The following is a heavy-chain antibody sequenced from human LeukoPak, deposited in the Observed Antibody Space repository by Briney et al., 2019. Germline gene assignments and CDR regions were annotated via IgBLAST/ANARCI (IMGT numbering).Heavy chain of an antibody. CDR3: ARAYCNSPTCYREGFDY. CDR2: IYYSGST. CDR1: GGSISSYY. J-gene: IGHJ4*02. D-gene: IGHD2-2*01. Sequence: PSETLSLTCTVSGGSISSYYWSWIRQPPGKGLEWIGYIYYSGSTNYNPSFKSRVTISVDTSKNQFSLKLSSVTAADTAVYYCARAYCNSPTCYREGFDYWGQGTLVTVAS. V-gene: IGHV4-59*01.